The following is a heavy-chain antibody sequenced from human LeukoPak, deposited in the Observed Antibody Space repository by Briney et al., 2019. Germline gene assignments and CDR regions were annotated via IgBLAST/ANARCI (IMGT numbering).Heavy chain of an antibody. CDR2: IWYDGSNK. V-gene: IGHV3-33*01. J-gene: IGHJ4*02. Sequence: PGRSLRLSCAASGFTFSSYGMHWVRQAPGKGLEWVAVIWYDGSNKYYADSVKGRFTISRDNSKNTLYLQMNSLRAEDTAVYYCAGVADSYGYYFDYWGQGTLVTVSS. CDR1: GFTFSSYG. CDR3: AGVADSYGYYFDY. D-gene: IGHD5-18*01.